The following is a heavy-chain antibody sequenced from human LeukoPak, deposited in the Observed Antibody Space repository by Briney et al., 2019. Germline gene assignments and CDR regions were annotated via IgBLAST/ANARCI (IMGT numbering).Heavy chain of an antibody. Sequence: SETLSLTCSVSGGSISSYYWSWIRQPPGKGLEWIGYIYYSGSTNYNPSLKSRVTISVDTSKNQFSLKLSSVTAADTAVYYCARVKPAGYSSGWYDYWGQGTLVTVSS. CDR2: IYYSGST. CDR1: GGSISSYY. D-gene: IGHD6-19*01. V-gene: IGHV4-59*01. CDR3: ARVKPAGYSSGWYDY. J-gene: IGHJ4*02.